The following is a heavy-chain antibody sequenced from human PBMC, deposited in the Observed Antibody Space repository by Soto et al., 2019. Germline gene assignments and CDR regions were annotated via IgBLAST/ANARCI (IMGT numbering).Heavy chain of an antibody. CDR3: ARRDRAYYYYYMDV. Sequence: ASVKVSCKASGYTFTSYDINWVRQATGQGLEWMGWMNPNSGNTGYAQKFQGRVTMTRNTSISTAYMELSSLRSEDTAVYYCARRDRAYYYYYMDVWGKGTTVTVSS. J-gene: IGHJ6*03. V-gene: IGHV1-8*01. CDR2: MNPNSGNT. CDR1: GYTFTSYD.